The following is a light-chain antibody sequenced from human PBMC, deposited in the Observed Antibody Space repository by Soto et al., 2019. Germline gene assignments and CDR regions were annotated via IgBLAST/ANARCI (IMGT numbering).Light chain of an antibody. Sequence: SYELTQSPSVSVAPGETARITCGGNNIGGESVHWYQQKPGQAPVLVIYYNTDRPSGIPERFSGSNSGNTATLTISRVEVGDEADYYCQGWDSGSDHVVFGGGTKQTVL. J-gene: IGLJ2*01. CDR3: QGWDSGSDHVV. V-gene: IGLV3-21*04. CDR2: YNT. CDR1: NIGGES.